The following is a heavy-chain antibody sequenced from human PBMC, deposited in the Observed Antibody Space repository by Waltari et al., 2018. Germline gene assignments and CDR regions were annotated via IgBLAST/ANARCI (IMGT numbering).Heavy chain of an antibody. CDR2: IYHSGST. V-gene: IGHV4-38-2*01. D-gene: IGHD5-12*01. CDR3: ARAQDDGYTLGY. J-gene: IGHJ4*02. CDR1: GYSISSGYY. Sequence: QVQLQESGPGLVKPSETLSLTCAVSGYSISSGYYWGWIRQPPGKGLEWIGSIYHSGSTYYNPSLKSRVTISVDTSKNQFSLKLSSVTAADTAVYYCARAQDDGYTLGYWGQGTLVTVSS.